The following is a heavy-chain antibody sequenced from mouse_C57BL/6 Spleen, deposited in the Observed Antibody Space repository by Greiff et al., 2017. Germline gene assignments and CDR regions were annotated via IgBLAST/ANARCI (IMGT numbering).Heavy chain of an antibody. CDR3: ARSGTGFAY. D-gene: IGHD3-1*01. Sequence: VKLQESGAELVKPGASVKLSCKASGYTFTSYWMHWVKQRPGRGLEWIGRIDPNSGGTKYNEKFKSKATLTVDKPSSQAYMQLSSLTSEDSAVYYCARSGTGFAYWGQGTLVTVSA. CDR1: GYTFTSYW. V-gene: IGHV1-72*01. J-gene: IGHJ3*01. CDR2: IDPNSGGT.